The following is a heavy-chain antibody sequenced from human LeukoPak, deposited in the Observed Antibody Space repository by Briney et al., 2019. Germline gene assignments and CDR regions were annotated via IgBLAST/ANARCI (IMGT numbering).Heavy chain of an antibody. CDR3: ARAMVRGYPPRTPY. CDR2: INPNSGGT. J-gene: IGHJ4*02. Sequence: EASVTVSCKASGYTFTGYYMHWVRQAPGQGLEWMGWINPNSGGTNYAQKFQGRVTMTRDTSISTAYMELSRLRSDDTAVYYCARAMVRGYPPRTPYWGQGTLVTVSS. V-gene: IGHV1-2*02. D-gene: IGHD3-10*01. CDR1: GYTFTGYY.